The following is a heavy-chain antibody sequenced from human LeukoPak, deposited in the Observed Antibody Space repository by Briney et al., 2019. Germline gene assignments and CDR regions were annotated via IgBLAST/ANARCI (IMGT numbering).Heavy chain of an antibody. D-gene: IGHD6-19*01. CDR2: INHSGST. CDR3: ARVGYSSGWYARVWDY. Sequence: SETLSLTCAVYGGTFSGYYWSWIRQPPGKGLEWIGEINHSGSTNYNPSLKSRVTISVDTSKNQFSLKLSSVTAADTAVYYCARVGYSSGWYARVWDYWGQGTLVTVSS. J-gene: IGHJ4*02. V-gene: IGHV4-34*01. CDR1: GGTFSGYY.